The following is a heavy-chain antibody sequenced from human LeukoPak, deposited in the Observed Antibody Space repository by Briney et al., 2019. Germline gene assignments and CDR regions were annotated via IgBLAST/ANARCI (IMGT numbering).Heavy chain of an antibody. CDR2: INPSGGST. V-gene: IGHV1-46*01. J-gene: IGHJ4*02. CDR3: ARESSGSARLGY. D-gene: IGHD6-19*01. Sequence: ASVKVSCKASGYTFTSYYMHWVRQASGQGLEWMGIINPSGGSTSYAQKFQGRVTMTRDTSTSTVYMELSSLRSEDTAAYYCARESSGSARLGYWGQGTLVTVSS. CDR1: GYTFTSYY.